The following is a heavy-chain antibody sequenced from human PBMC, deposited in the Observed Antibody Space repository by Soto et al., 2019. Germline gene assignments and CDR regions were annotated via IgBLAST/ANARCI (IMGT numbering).Heavy chain of an antibody. CDR1: GGTFSSYA. CDR3: ARDKTTVTTYYYYGMDV. Sequence: SVKVSCKASGGTFSSYAISWVRQAPGQGLEWMGGIIPIFGTANYAQKFQGRVTITADESTSTAYMELSSLRSEDTAVYYCARDKTTVTTYYYYGMDVWGQGTTVTVSS. D-gene: IGHD4-17*01. CDR2: IIPIFGTA. J-gene: IGHJ6*02. V-gene: IGHV1-69*13.